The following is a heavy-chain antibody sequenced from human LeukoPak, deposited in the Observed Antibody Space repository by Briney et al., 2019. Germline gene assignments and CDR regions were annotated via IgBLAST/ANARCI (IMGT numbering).Heavy chain of an antibody. CDR1: GGSFSGYY. CDR2: IYYSGST. D-gene: IGHD6-19*01. CDR3: ARNAVGSGPNFDY. J-gene: IGHJ4*02. V-gene: IGHV4-31*11. Sequence: PSETLSLTCAVYGGSFSGYYWSWIRQHPGKGLEWIGYIYYSGSTYYNPSLKSRVTISVDTSENQFSLKLSSVTAADPAVYYCARNAVGSGPNFDYWGQGTLVTVSS.